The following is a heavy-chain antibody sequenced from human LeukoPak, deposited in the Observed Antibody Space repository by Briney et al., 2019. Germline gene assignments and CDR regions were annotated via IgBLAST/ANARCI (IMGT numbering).Heavy chain of an antibody. CDR2: IYSGGST. V-gene: IGHV3-53*01. Sequence: GGSLRLSCAASGFTFSSYGMHWVRQAPGKGLEWVSVIYSGGSTYYADSVKGRFTISRDNSKNTLYLQMNSLRAEDTAVYYCARYLGLSRFLDPWGQGTLVTVSS. CDR1: GFTFSSYG. D-gene: IGHD3-16*02. J-gene: IGHJ5*02. CDR3: ARYLGLSRFLDP.